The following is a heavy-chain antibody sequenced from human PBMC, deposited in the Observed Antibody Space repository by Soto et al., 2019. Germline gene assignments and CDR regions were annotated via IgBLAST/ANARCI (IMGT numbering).Heavy chain of an antibody. Sequence: LWDSLKLSCKGSGYSFTSYWIGWVRQMPGKGLEWMGIIYPGDSDTRYSPSFQGQVTISAEKSISTAYLQWSSLKASDTAMYYCARHGGRSGLSNRGLQHWCQGNLVTVFS. CDR3: ARHGGRSGLSNRGLQH. CDR2: IYPGDSDT. V-gene: IGHV5-51*01. CDR1: GYSFTSYW. D-gene: IGHD3-3*01. J-gene: IGHJ1*01.